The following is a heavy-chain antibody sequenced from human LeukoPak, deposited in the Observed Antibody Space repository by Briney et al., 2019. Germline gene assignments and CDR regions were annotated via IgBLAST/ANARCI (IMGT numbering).Heavy chain of an antibody. CDR2: ISGSGGST. Sequence: PGGSLRLSCAASGFTFDDYAMHWVRQAPGKGLEWVSAISGSGGSTYCADSVKGRFTISRDNSKNTLYLQMNSLRAEDTAVYYCAKGLATASRAFDYWGQGTLVTVSS. V-gene: IGHV3-23*01. CDR1: GFTFDDYA. CDR3: AKGLATASRAFDY. D-gene: IGHD6-19*01. J-gene: IGHJ4*02.